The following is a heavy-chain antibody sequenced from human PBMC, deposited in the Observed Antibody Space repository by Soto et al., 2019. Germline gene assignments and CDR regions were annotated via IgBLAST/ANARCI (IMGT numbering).Heavy chain of an antibody. V-gene: IGHV3-21*01. CDR3: ARDLALAGNY. Sequence: GGSMRLSCAASGFTFSSYAMNWVRQTQEKGLEWVSSISSTSSSTHYSDSVKGRFTISRDNANNSLFLQMNSRRAEDTATYDCARDLALAGNYWGQGVLVTVSS. CDR2: ISSTSSST. J-gene: IGHJ4*02. D-gene: IGHD6-19*01. CDR1: GFTFSSYA.